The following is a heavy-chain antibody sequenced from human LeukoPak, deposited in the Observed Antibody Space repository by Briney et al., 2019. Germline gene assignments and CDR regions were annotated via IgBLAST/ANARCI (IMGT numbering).Heavy chain of an antibody. J-gene: IGHJ4*02. Sequence: GGSLRLSCAASGFTFSSYWMHWVRQAPGKGLVWVSRINSDGSSTNYVDSVKGRFTISRDNAKNTLYLQMNSLRAEDTAVYYCARAQWLDSFDYWGQGTLVTVSS. CDR3: ARAQWLDSFDY. D-gene: IGHD6-19*01. CDR2: INSDGSST. V-gene: IGHV3-74*01. CDR1: GFTFSSYW.